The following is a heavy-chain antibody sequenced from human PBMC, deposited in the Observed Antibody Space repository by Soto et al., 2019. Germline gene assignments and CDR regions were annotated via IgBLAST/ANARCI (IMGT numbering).Heavy chain of an antibody. D-gene: IGHD2-21*02. CDR2: IIPIFGTA. V-gene: IGHV1-69*13. CDR3: ARWGAAYCGGDCYLFDY. Sequence: ASVKVSCKASGGTFSSYAISWVRQAPGQGLEWMGGIIPIFGTANYAQKFQGRVTITADESTSTAYMELSSLRSEDTAVYCCARWGAAYCGGDCYLFDYWGQGTLVTVSS. CDR1: GGTFSSYA. J-gene: IGHJ4*02.